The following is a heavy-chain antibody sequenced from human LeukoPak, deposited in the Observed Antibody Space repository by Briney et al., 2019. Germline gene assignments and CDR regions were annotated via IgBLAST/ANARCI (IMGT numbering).Heavy chain of an antibody. V-gene: IGHV3-48*02. CDR3: ARRDPFDY. CDR1: GFTFSAYH. J-gene: IGHJ4*02. CDR2: ISSDSGTL. Sequence: PGGSLRLSCASSGFTFSAYHMNWVRQAPGKGLEWIPFISSDSGTLYYADSVKGRFTISRDNAANSLYLQMNNLRDEDTAVYYCARRDPFDYWGQGTMVTVSS.